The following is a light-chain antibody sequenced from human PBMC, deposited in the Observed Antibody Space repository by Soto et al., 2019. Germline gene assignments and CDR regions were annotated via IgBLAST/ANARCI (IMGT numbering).Light chain of an antibody. V-gene: IGKV2-30*01. CDR1: QSLVYSDGNTY. J-gene: IGKJ4*01. CDR2: KVS. CDR3: QQTRSYPST. Sequence: DVVMTQSPLSLPVTLGQPASISCRSSQSLVYSDGNTYLNWFQQRPGQSPRRLIYKVSNRDSGVPSRFSGSGSGTDFTLTISSLQAEDFATYYCQQTRSYPSTFGGGTKVDI.